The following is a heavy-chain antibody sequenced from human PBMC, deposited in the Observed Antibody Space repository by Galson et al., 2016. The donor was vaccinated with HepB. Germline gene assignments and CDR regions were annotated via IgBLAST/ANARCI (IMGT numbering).Heavy chain of an antibody. J-gene: IGHJ4*02. V-gene: IGHV3-74*01. Sequence: SLRLSCAVSGFTISSYRMHWVRQVPGKGLVWVAGMNSDGGSTFYADSVKGRFTISRDNAKNTLYLQMNSLRAEDTAVYYCADIFGLVEYWGPGTLVTVSP. CDR2: MNSDGGST. D-gene: IGHD3/OR15-3a*01. CDR3: ADIFGLVEY. CDR1: GFTISSYR.